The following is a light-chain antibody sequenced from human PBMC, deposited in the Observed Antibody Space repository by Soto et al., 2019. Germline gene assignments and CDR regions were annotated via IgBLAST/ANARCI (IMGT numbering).Light chain of an antibody. J-gene: IGLJ1*01. CDR2: GNN. CDR1: SSNIGSNT. V-gene: IGLV1-44*01. Sequence: QSVLTQPPSASGTPGQRVTISCSGSSSNIGSNTVNWYQQLPGTAPKLLIYGNNQRPSGVPDRFSGSKSGTSASLAISGLQSEDEADYYCVAWDDSLNGYGFGTGTKVTVL. CDR3: VAWDDSLNGYG.